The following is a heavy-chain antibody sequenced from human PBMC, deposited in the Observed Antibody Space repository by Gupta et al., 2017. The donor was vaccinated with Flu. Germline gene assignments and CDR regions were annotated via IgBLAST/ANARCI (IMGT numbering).Heavy chain of an antibody. J-gene: IGHJ4*02. Sequence: EERLVESGGGLVPPGGSLRLSCVVSGFTFRSYWMDWVRQAPGKGLEWVANIAADDSVKNYADSVKGRFTISRDDAKNTLYLQMNSLRAEDTAVYYCARNRGWQQFDYWGQGALVTVSS. CDR1: GFTFRSYW. V-gene: IGHV3-7*01. CDR2: IAADDSVK. CDR3: ARNRGWQQFDY. D-gene: IGHD5-24*01.